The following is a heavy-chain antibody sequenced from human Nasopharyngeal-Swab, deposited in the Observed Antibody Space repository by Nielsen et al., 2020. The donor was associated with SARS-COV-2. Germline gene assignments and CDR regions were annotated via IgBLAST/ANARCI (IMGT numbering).Heavy chain of an antibody. CDR1: GYTFTSYD. Sequence: ASVKVSCKASGYTFTSYDINWVRQATGQGLEWMGWMNPNSGNTGYAQKFQGRVTMTRNTSISTAYMELSSLRSEDTAVYYCARGRIKRELWFGELLSYYYGIDVWGQGTTVTVSS. D-gene: IGHD3-10*01. CDR2: MNPNSGNT. CDR3: ARGRIKRELWFGELLSYYYGIDV. V-gene: IGHV1-8*01. J-gene: IGHJ6*02.